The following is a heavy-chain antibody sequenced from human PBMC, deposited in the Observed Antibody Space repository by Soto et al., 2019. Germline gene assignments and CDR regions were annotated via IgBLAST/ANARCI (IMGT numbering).Heavy chain of an antibody. D-gene: IGHD3-22*01. J-gene: IGHJ4*02. Sequence: LRLSCAASGFTFSNAWMNWARQAPGKGLEWVGRIKSKSDGGATDYAAPVKGRFTISRDDSKNTLYLQMNSLKTEDTAVYYCTTDPVTMIVVVPSSGWGQGTLVTVSS. CDR3: TTDPVTMIVVVPSSG. V-gene: IGHV3-15*07. CDR1: GFTFSNAW. CDR2: IKSKSDGGAT.